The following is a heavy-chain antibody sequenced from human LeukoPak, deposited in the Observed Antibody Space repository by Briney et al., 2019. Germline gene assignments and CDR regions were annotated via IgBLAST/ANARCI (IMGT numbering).Heavy chain of an antibody. D-gene: IGHD1-26*01. CDR2: IRYDGSNK. Sequence: GGSLRLSCAASGFTFSSYGMRWVRQAPGKGLEWVAFIRYDGSNKYYADSVKGRFTISRDNSKNTLYLQMNSLRAEDTAVYYCAKDVGVRPDAFDIWGQGTMVTVSS. J-gene: IGHJ3*02. CDR3: AKDVGVRPDAFDI. V-gene: IGHV3-30*02. CDR1: GFTFSSYG.